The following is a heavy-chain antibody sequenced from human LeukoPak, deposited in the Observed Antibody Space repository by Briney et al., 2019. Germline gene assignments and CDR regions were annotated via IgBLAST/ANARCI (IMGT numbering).Heavy chain of an antibody. CDR3: AKAYGGNGNDAFDI. CDR2: IWYDGSNR. Sequence: PGGSLRLSCAASGFTFSSFGMHWVRQAPGKGLEWVAVIWYDGSNRYYVDSVKGRFTISRDNSKNTLYLQMNSLRAEDTAVYYCAKAYGGNGNDAFDIWGQGTMVTVSS. J-gene: IGHJ3*02. V-gene: IGHV3-30*02. CDR1: GFTFSSFG. D-gene: IGHD4-23*01.